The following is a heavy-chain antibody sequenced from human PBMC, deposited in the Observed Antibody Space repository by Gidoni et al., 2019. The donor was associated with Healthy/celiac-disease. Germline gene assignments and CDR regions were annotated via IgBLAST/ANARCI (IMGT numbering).Heavy chain of an antibody. Sequence: QVQLVESGGGVVQPGRSLRLSCAASGFTFSSYGMHWVRQAPGKGLEWVAVISYDGSNKYYADSVKGRFTISRDNSKNTLYLQMNSLRAEDTAVYYCAKSGRIKDYGGPRRLDYWGQGTLVTVSS. CDR1: GFTFSSYG. V-gene: IGHV3-30*18. J-gene: IGHJ4*02. CDR2: ISYDGSNK. CDR3: AKSGRIKDYGGPRRLDY. D-gene: IGHD4-17*01.